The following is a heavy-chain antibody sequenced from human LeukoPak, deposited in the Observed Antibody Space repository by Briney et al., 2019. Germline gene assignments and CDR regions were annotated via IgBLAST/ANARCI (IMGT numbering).Heavy chain of an antibody. Sequence: PGGSLRLSCAASGFTFSSYAMHWVRQAPGKGLEWVAFIRSDGSNKYYADSVKGRLTISKDNSKNTLYLQMNSLRAEDTGVYYCAKEDCSSTSCSPDYWGQGTLVTVSS. D-gene: IGHD2-2*01. V-gene: IGHV3-30*02. J-gene: IGHJ4*02. CDR1: GFTFSSYA. CDR2: IRSDGSNK. CDR3: AKEDCSSTSCSPDY.